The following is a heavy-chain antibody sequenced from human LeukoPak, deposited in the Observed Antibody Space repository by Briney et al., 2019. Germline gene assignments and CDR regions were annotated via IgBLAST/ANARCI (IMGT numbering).Heavy chain of an antibody. D-gene: IGHD3-22*01. J-gene: IGHJ2*01. CDR3: ARRPTMTYWYFDL. V-gene: IGHV4-59*08. Sequence: PSETLSPTCTVSGDSITGYYWNWIRQPPGKGLEWIGYIYYSGSTNYNPSLESRVTISEDTSENQVSLKLSSVTASDTAVYYCARRPTMTYWYFDLWGRGTLVTVSS. CDR2: IYYSGST. CDR1: GDSITGYY.